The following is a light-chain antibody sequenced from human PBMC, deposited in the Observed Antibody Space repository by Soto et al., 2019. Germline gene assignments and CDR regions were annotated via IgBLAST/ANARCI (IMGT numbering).Light chain of an antibody. CDR2: GAS. CDR1: QSVSSN. Sequence: EIVMTQSPATLSVSPGERATLSCRASQSVSSNLAWYQQKPGQAPRLLIYGASTRATGIPARFSGSGSGTEFSLNISSLQSVDFAVYYCQQYNDWPLTFGGGTKVEIK. J-gene: IGKJ4*01. V-gene: IGKV3-15*01. CDR3: QQYNDWPLT.